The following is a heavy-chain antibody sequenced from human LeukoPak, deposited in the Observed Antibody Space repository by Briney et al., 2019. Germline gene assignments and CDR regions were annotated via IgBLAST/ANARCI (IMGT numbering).Heavy chain of an antibody. CDR3: ARGYSSGWYDDAFDI. J-gene: IGHJ3*02. CDR1: GFTFSSYS. Sequence: GGSLRLSCAASGFTFSSYSMNWVRQAPGKGLEWVSYISSSSSTIYYADSVKGRFTISRDNAKNSLYLQMNSLSAEDTAVYYCARGYSSGWYDDAFDIWGQGTMVTVSS. D-gene: IGHD6-19*01. V-gene: IGHV3-48*01. CDR2: ISSSSSTI.